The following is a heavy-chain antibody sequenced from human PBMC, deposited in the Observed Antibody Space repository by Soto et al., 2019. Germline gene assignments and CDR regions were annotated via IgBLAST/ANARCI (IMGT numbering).Heavy chain of an antibody. J-gene: IGHJ4*02. V-gene: IGHV3-30*03. Sequence: GGSLRLSCAASGFIFSDYGMHWVRQAPGKGLEWLAAISNDGRDEYYADSVKGRFTISRHNSKNTVYLQMNSLRADDTAVYYCATAPNLYFDSWGQGTLVTVSS. CDR1: GFIFSDYG. CDR2: ISNDGRDE. CDR3: ATAPNLYFDS.